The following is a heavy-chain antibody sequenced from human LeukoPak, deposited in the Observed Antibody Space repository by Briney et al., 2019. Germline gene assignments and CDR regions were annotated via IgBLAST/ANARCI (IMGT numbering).Heavy chain of an antibody. V-gene: IGHV4-61*01. CDR2: IYYSGST. J-gene: IGHJ6*03. CDR1: GGSISSSSYY. D-gene: IGHD2-2*01. Sequence: SETLSLTCTVSGGSISSSSYYWSWIRQPPGKGLEWIGYIYYSGSTNYNPSLKSRVTISVDTSKNQFSLKLSSVTAADTAVYYCARSVRHGYCSSTSCYYYMDVWGKGTTVTVSS. CDR3: ARSVRHGYCSSTSCYYYMDV.